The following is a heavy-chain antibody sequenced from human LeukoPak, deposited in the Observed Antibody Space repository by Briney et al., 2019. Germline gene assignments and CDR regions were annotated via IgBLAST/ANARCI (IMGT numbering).Heavy chain of an antibody. CDR3: ARSFPTVTTLLY. Sequence: ASVTVSCTASGYTFTSYAMHWVRQAPGQRLEWMGWINAGNGNTKYSQKFQGRVTITRDTSASTAYMELSSLRSEDTAVYYCARSFPTVTTLLYWGQGTLVTVSS. V-gene: IGHV1-3*01. D-gene: IGHD4-17*01. CDR1: GYTFTSYA. J-gene: IGHJ4*02. CDR2: INAGNGNT.